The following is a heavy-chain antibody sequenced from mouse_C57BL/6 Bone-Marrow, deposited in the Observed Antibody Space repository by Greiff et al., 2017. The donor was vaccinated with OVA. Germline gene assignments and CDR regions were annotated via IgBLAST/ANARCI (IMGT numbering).Heavy chain of an antibody. D-gene: IGHD1-1*01. CDR1: GFTFSDSW. V-gene: IGHV6-6*01. J-gene: IGHJ3*01. CDR2: IRNKANNHAT. CDR3: THSGYGSSYPFAY. Sequence: EVKLMESGGGLVQPGGSMKLSCAASGFTFSDSWMDWVRQSPEKGLEWVADIRNKANNHATYYAESVKGRFTISRDDSKSSVYLQMNSLRAEDTGIYYCTHSGYGSSYPFAYWGQGTLVTVSA.